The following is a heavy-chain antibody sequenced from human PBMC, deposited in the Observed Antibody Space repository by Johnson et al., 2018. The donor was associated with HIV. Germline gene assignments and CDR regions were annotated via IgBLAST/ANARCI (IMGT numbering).Heavy chain of an antibody. Sequence: QVQLVESGGGVVQPGRSLRLSCAASGFTFSSYAMHWVRQAPGKGLEWVAVISYDGSNKYYADSVKGRFPISRDNSKNTLYLQMNSLGAEDTAVYYWARDTSVDTGTLYPFDIWGQGTMVTVSS. J-gene: IGHJ3*02. CDR1: GFTFSSYA. V-gene: IGHV3-30*04. CDR2: ISYDGSNK. D-gene: IGHD5-18*01. CDR3: ARDTSVDTGTLYPFDI.